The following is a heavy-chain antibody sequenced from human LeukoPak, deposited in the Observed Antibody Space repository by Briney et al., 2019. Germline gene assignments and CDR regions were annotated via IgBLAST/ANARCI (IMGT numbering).Heavy chain of an antibody. Sequence: PGGSLRLSCAPSGFTVSANCMTWVRQAPGKGLEWVSTIYSGGTTYYADSVMGRFTISRHNSRNTLYLQMNSLRAEDTAVYYCAGVDTVMAYYFDLWGQGTLVTVSS. CDR1: GFTVSANC. CDR2: IYSGGTT. CDR3: AGVDTVMAYYFDL. J-gene: IGHJ4*02. V-gene: IGHV3-53*04. D-gene: IGHD5-18*01.